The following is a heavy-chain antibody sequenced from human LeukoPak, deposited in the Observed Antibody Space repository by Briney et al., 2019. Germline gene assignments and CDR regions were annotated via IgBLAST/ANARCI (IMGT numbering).Heavy chain of an antibody. V-gene: IGHV3-30*02. J-gene: IGHJ5*02. D-gene: IGHD6-13*01. Sequence: GGSLRLSCAASGFTFSSHGMQWVRQAPGKGLEWVAFIRYDGSNEYYADSVKGRFTISRDNSKNTLYLQMNSLRAEDTAVYYCAKRSSSSVNWFDPWGQGTLVTVSS. CDR3: AKRSSSSVNWFDP. CDR2: IRYDGSNE. CDR1: GFTFSSHG.